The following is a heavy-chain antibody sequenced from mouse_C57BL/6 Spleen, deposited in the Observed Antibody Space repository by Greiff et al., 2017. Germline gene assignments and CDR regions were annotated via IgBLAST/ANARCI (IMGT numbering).Heavy chain of an antibody. CDR1: GYTFTGYW. D-gene: IGHD1-1*01. CDR2: ILPGSGST. Sequence: QVQLQQSGAELMKPGASVKLSCKATGYTFTGYWIEWVKQRPGHGLEWIGEILPGSGSTNYNEKFKGKATFTADTSSNTAYMQLSSLTTEDSAIYYCALGVITTVVEYYFDYWGQGTTRTVSS. CDR3: ALGVITTVVEYYFDY. V-gene: IGHV1-9*01. J-gene: IGHJ2*01.